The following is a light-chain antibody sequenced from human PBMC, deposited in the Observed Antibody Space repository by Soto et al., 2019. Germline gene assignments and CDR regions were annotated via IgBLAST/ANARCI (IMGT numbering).Light chain of an antibody. CDR3: QQYNNWPPLVT. Sequence: EIVMTQSPATLSVSPGERVTLSCRASQSVSSNLAWYQQKPGQAPRLLISGASTRAAGIPARFSGSGSGTEFTLTISSLQSEDFAVYYCQQYNNWPPLVTFGQGTKLEIK. J-gene: IGKJ2*01. CDR2: GAS. CDR1: QSVSSN. V-gene: IGKV3-15*01.